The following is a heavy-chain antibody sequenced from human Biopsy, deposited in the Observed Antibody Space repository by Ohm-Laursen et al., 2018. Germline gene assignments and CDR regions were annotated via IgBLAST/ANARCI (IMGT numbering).Heavy chain of an antibody. CDR3: ARRPYGGTRYWYFDL. CDR1: GGSISRYY. Sequence: SDTLSLTCTVSGGSISRYYWSWIRQPPGKGLEWIGYIYYSGSTNYNPSLKSRVTISVDTSKNQFSLRLSSVTAADTAVYYCARRPYGGTRYWYFDLWGRGTLVTVSS. J-gene: IGHJ2*01. D-gene: IGHD4-23*01. V-gene: IGHV4-59*08. CDR2: IYYSGST.